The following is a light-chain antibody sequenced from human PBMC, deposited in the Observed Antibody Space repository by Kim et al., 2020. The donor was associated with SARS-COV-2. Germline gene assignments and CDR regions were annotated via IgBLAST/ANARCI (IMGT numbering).Light chain of an antibody. CDR2: SGS. CDR3: QQSDSFPLT. J-gene: IGKJ4*01. V-gene: IGKV1-12*01. CDR1: QNINTW. Sequence: ASVGGRVTITCRASQNINTWLAWYQQKPGQAPKLLIYSGSDLESGTPSRFSGTGSGTDFTLTISSLQSEDFATYYCQQSDSFPLTFGAGTKVDIK.